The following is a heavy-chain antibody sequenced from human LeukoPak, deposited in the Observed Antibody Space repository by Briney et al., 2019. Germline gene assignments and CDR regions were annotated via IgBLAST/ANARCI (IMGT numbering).Heavy chain of an antibody. Sequence: PGGSLRLSCAASGFSFRSYGMHWVRQAPGKGLEWVAVISYDGSNKYYADSVKGRFTISRDNSKNTLYLQMNSLRAEDTAVYYCAKDWWYCSGGSCYNHYYYYYMDVWGKGTTVTVSS. D-gene: IGHD2-15*01. CDR2: ISYDGSNK. J-gene: IGHJ6*03. CDR3: AKDWWYCSGGSCYNHYYYYYMDV. CDR1: GFSFRSYG. V-gene: IGHV3-30*18.